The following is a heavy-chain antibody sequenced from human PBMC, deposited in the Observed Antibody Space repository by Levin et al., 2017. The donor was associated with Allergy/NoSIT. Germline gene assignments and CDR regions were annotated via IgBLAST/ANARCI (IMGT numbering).Heavy chain of an antibody. CDR1: GFSFSDYA. J-gene: IGHJ3*01. D-gene: IGHD1-14*01. V-gene: IGHV3-23*01. CDR3: AKKQGGTTGFSFDV. Sequence: GGSLRLSCAASGFSFSDYAMAWVRQAPGKGLEWVSVMTGGGFNRYYGDSVKGRFTVSRDNSKSTLFLELNSLRAEDTAVYYCAKKQGGTTGFSFDVWGQGTMVTVSS. CDR2: MTGGGFNR.